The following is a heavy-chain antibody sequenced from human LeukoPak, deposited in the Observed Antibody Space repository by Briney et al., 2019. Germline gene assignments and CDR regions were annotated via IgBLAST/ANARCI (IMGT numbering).Heavy chain of an antibody. CDR3: ARGDGYNWYYFGY. CDR2: IIPIFGTA. Sequence: ASVKVSCKASGGTFSSYAISWVRQAPGQGLEWMGGIIPIFGTANYAQKFQGRVTIIADESTSTAYMELSSLRSEDTAVYYCARGDGYNWYYFGYWGQGTLVTVSS. D-gene: IGHD5-24*01. J-gene: IGHJ4*02. V-gene: IGHV1-69*13. CDR1: GGTFSSYA.